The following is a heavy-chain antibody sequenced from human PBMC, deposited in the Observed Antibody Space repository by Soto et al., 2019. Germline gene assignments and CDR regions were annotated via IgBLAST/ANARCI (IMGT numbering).Heavy chain of an antibody. CDR3: ARANYFDY. CDR1: SGSISRYY. J-gene: IGHJ4*02. Sequence: QVQLQESGPGLVKPSETLSLTCTVSSGSISRYYWSWFRQPPGKGLEWIGDIYYSGSTNYNPSLKSRVTISVVTSRNQFSLRLRSVSAADTAVYYCARANYFDYWGQGTLVTVSS. V-gene: IGHV4-59*01. CDR2: IYYSGST.